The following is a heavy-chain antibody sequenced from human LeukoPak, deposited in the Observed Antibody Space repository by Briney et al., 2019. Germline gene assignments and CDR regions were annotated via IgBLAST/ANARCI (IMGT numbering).Heavy chain of an antibody. D-gene: IGHD3-22*01. CDR1: GFTFSSYG. V-gene: IGHV3-33*01. CDR2: IWYDGSNK. J-gene: IGHJ4*02. Sequence: PGGSLRLSCAASGFTFSSYGMPWVRQAPGKGLEWVAVIWYDGSNKYYADSVKGRFTISRDNSKNTLYLQMNSLRAEDTAVYYCARDLGDSSGPFDYWGQGTLVTVSS. CDR3: ARDLGDSSGPFDY.